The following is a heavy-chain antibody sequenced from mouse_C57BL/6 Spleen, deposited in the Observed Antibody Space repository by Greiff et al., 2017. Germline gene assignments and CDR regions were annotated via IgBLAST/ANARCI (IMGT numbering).Heavy chain of an antibody. Sequence: QVQLKESGAELVRPGASVTLSCKASGYTFTDYEMHWVKQTPVHGLEWIGAFDPETGGTAYNQKFKGKAILTADKSSSTAYMELRSLTSEDSAVYYCSYGNYDYWGQGTTLTVSS. J-gene: IGHJ2*01. CDR2: FDPETGGT. CDR3: SYGNYDY. V-gene: IGHV1-15*01. D-gene: IGHD2-1*01. CDR1: GYTFTDYE.